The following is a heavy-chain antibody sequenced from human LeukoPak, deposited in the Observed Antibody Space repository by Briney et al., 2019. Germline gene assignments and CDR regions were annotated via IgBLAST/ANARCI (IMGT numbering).Heavy chain of an antibody. CDR3: ASFLPLLGSYSEVGDY. CDR2: INCGGSTT. V-gene: IGHV3-74*01. CDR1: GFTFSGYW. D-gene: IGHD1-26*01. J-gene: IGHJ4*02. Sequence: PGGSLRLSCAASGFTFSGYWMHWARQAPGAGLVWVSVINCGGSTTRCADSVRGRFTISRDNAKNALYLQMNSLRAEDTAVFYCASFLPLLGSYSEVGDYGGQGTLVTVYS.